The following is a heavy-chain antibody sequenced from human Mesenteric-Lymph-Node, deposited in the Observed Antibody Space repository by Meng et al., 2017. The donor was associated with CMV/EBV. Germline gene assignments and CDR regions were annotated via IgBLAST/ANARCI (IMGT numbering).Heavy chain of an antibody. V-gene: IGHV4-31*02. Sequence: GYYCAWNRQHPGKGLQWIGCIYYSGTTYYNPSPYYNPSLTGRVTISVDTSKNQFSLKLSSVTAADTAVYYCATLTGNFWSGNYYFDYWGQGTLVTVSS. CDR3: ATLTGNFWSGNYYFDY. CDR1: GYY. D-gene: IGHD3-3*01. CDR2: IYYSGTT. J-gene: IGHJ4*02.